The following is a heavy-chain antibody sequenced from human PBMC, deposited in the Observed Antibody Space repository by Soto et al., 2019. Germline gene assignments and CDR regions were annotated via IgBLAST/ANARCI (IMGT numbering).Heavy chain of an antibody. CDR1: GFIVSDTY. V-gene: IGHV3-66*01. CDR3: AREPRYCRGGSCSITGDAYDI. CDR2: ISNRGDT. D-gene: IGHD2-15*01. J-gene: IGHJ3*02. Sequence: EVQLVESGGGLVQPGGTLRHSCTAPGFIVSDTYVNWVRQAPGKGLEWVSVISNRGDTHYADSVRGRFSLSRDISDNTMHLQMNNLRVEDTAVYYCAREPRYCRGGSCSITGDAYDIWGQGTMVTVSS.